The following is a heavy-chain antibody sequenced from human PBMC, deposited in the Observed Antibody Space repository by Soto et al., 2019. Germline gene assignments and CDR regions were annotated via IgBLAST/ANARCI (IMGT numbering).Heavy chain of an antibody. Sequence: GASVKVSCKASGYTFTGYYMHWVRQAPGQGLEWMGWINPNSGGTNYAQKFQGWVTMTRDTSISTAYMELSRLRSDDTAVYYCARAQYYYDSSGYFDYWGQGTLVTVSS. CDR1: GYTFTGYY. CDR3: ARAQYYYDSSGYFDY. D-gene: IGHD3-22*01. V-gene: IGHV1-2*04. CDR2: INPNSGGT. J-gene: IGHJ4*02.